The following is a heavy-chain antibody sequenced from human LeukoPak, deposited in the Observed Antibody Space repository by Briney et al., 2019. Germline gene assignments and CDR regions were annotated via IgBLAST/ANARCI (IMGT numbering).Heavy chain of an antibody. J-gene: IGHJ4*02. CDR3: ASGLMHTVTGTG. CDR2: IYHDETT. Sequence: SETLSLTCIVSGGSIRSGTWWNWVRQPPGKGLEWIGEIYHDETTNYSPSLKSRVTMSVDTSKNQFSLKLSSVTAADTAVYYCASGLMHTVTGTGWGQGTLVTVSS. D-gene: IGHD4-17*01. CDR1: GGSIRSGTW. V-gene: IGHV4/OR15-8*01.